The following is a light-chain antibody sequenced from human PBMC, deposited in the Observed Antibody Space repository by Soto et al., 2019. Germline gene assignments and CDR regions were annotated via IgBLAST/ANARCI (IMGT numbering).Light chain of an antibody. Sequence: AIQMTQSPSSLSAFVGDAVTITCRASQDIRSDLAWYQQKPGKAPKLLMYGASALHSGVPSRFSGSGYGTDFTLTISSLQSDDFATYYCLQDYNYPRTFGQGTKVEIK. CDR1: QDIRSD. V-gene: IGKV1-6*02. CDR3: LQDYNYPRT. J-gene: IGKJ1*01. CDR2: GAS.